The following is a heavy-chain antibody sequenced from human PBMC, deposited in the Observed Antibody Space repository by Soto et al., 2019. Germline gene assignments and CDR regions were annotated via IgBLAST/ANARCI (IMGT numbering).Heavy chain of an antibody. CDR3: ARVGYGGPLDV. CDR1: SGSISSGDYY. V-gene: IGHV4-30-4*01. D-gene: IGHD4-17*01. Sequence: QVQLQESGPGLVTPSQTLSLTCTVSSGSISSGDYYWSWIRQPPGKGLEWIGYIYYTGSTYYNPSLKSRVTISVDTSQNQFSLKLSSVTAADTAVYYCARVGYGGPLDVWGQGTTVTVSS. J-gene: IGHJ6*02. CDR2: IYYTGST.